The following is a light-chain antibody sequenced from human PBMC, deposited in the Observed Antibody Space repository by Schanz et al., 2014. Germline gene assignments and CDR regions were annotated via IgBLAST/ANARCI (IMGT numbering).Light chain of an antibody. CDR1: QTINNY. CDR3: QQSYNTPSEFT. V-gene: IGKV1-39*01. CDR2: AAS. J-gene: IGKJ4*01. Sequence: IRMTQSPSSLSASVGDRVSITCRASQTINNYLNWYQQKPGKAPKLLIYAASSLRSGVPSRFSGSGSGTDFTLTISSLQPEDFATYYCQQSYNTPSEFTFGGGTKVEIK.